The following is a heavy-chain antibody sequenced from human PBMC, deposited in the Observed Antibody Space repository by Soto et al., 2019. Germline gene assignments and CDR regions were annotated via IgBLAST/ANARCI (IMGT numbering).Heavy chain of an antibody. V-gene: IGHV1-18*01. CDR1: GYTFTSYG. D-gene: IGHD2-2*02. J-gene: IGHJ4*02. Sequence: QVQLVQSGAEVKKPGASVKVSCKASGYTFTSYGISWVRQAPGQGLEWMGWISTYNGNTNYVEKLQGRVTMTTDTSTSTAYMELRSLRSDDTAVYYGARDDCVSTTCYIGYWGQGTLVTVAS. CDR2: ISTYNGNT. CDR3: ARDDCVSTTCYIGY.